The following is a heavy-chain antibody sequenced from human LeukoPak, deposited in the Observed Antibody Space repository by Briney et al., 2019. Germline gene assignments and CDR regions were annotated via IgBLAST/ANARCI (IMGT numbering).Heavy chain of an antibody. CDR1: GFTFSSYS. V-gene: IGHV3-21*01. Sequence: PGGSLRLSCAASGFTFSSYSMNWVRQAPGKGLEWVSSISSSSSYIYYADSVKGRFTISRDNAKNSLYLQMNSLRAEDTAVYYCARDLGSSYPSGIDYWGQGTLVTVSS. CDR3: ARDLGSSYPSGIDY. J-gene: IGHJ4*02. D-gene: IGHD6-13*01. CDR2: ISSSSSYI.